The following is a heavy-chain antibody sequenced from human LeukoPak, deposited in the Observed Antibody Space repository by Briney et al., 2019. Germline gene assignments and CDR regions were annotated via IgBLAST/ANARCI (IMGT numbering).Heavy chain of an antibody. CDR1: GGSISSYY. J-gene: IGHJ4*02. CDR2: IHYSGST. D-gene: IGHD6-19*01. Sequence: SETLSLTCTVSGGSISSYYWSWIRQPPGKGLEWIGHIHYSGSTNHNPSLESRVTISVDTSKNQFSLKLSSVTAADTAVYYCARTDSGGCYVFDYWGQGTLVTVSS. CDR3: ARTDSGGCYVFDY. V-gene: IGHV4-59*01.